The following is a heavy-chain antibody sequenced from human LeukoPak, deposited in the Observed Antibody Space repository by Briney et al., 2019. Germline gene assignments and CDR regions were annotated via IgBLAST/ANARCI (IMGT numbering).Heavy chain of an antibody. CDR3: ARILVATGGMDV. CDR2: ISSSGSTI. D-gene: IGHD5-12*01. CDR1: GFTFSSYE. J-gene: IGHJ6*04. V-gene: IGHV3-48*03. Sequence: PGGSLRLSCAASGFTFSSYEMNWVRQAPGKGLEWVSYISSSGSTIYYADSVKGRFTISRDNAKNSLYLQMNSLRAEDTAVYYCARILVATGGMDVWGKGTTVIVSS.